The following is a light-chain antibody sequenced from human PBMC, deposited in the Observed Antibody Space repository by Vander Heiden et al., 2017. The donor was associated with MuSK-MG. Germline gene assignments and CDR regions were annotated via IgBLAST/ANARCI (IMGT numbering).Light chain of an antibody. Sequence: DVQMTQSPSTLSASVGDRVTITCRASESISKWLAWHQQKPGKAPKLLMYMASNLEGGVPSRFSGSGSGTEFTLTISSLQPDDFATYYCLQDTSYPYNFGQGTKLEIK. V-gene: IGKV1-5*03. CDR1: ESISKW. J-gene: IGKJ2*01. CDR3: LQDTSYPYN. CDR2: MAS.